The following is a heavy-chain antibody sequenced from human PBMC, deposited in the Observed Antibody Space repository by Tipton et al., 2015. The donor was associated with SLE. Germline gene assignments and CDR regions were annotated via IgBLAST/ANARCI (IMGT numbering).Heavy chain of an antibody. CDR3: ARHKNQLWSHFDY. J-gene: IGHJ4*02. Sequence: LRLSCTVSGGSITSYYWNWIRRPPGKGLEWIGHIHFSGSTNYNPSLQSRVTISRDPSKNQFSLKLSSATAADTAVYYCARHKNQLWSHFDYWGQGTLVTVSS. D-gene: IGHD5-18*01. V-gene: IGHV4-59*01. CDR1: GGSITSYY. CDR2: IHFSGST.